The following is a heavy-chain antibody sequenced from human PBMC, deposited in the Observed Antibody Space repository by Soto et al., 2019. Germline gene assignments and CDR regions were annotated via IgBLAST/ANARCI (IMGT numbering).Heavy chain of an antibody. CDR3: AKDRQGSYFDY. Sequence: GGSLKLSCAASVFPFSSYAMSWVRQAPGKGLEWVSSISGSGGSTYYADSVKGRFTISRDNSKNTLYLQMNSLRAEDTAVYYCAKDRQGSYFDYWGQGTLVTVSS. J-gene: IGHJ4*02. CDR1: VFPFSSYA. D-gene: IGHD1-26*01. CDR2: ISGSGGST. V-gene: IGHV3-23*01.